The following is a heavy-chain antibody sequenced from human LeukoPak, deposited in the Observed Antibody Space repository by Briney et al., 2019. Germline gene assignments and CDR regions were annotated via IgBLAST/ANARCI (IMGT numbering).Heavy chain of an antibody. Sequence: GASVEVSCKASGYTFTSYDINWVRQATGQGLEWMGWMNPNSGNTGYAQKFQGRVTMTRNTSISTAYMELSSLRSEDTAVYYCARVKQDCSSTSCYDNHDYWGQGTLVTVSS. CDR1: GYTFTSYD. CDR2: MNPNSGNT. V-gene: IGHV1-8*01. CDR3: ARVKQDCSSTSCYDNHDY. D-gene: IGHD2-2*01. J-gene: IGHJ4*02.